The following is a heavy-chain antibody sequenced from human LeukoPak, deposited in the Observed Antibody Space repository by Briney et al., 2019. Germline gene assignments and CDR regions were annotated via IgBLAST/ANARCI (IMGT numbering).Heavy chain of an antibody. D-gene: IGHD4-17*01. CDR3: ARGFNSYGDYGYYFDY. CDR1: GYTFTDYY. Sequence: PGASVKVSCKASGYTFTDYYINWVRQAPGQGLEWMGWMSPEGGDTGYAHKFQGRVTITRNTSITTAYMELRSLRFDDTAVYYCARGFNSYGDYGYYFDYWGQGTLVTVSP. V-gene: IGHV1-8*03. J-gene: IGHJ4*02. CDR2: MSPEGGDT.